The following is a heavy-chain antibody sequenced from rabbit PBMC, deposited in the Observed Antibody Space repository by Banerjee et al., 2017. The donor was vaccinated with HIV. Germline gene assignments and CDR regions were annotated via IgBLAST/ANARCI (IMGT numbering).Heavy chain of an antibody. CDR2: IYAGSSGNT. J-gene: IGHJ4*01. D-gene: IGHD5-1*01. CDR3: ARNLGDWRNL. CDR1: GIIFSDNYA. V-gene: IGHV1S40*01. Sequence: QSLEESGGDLVQPGGSLTLSCEASGIIFSDNYAMCWVRQAPGKGLEWIACIYAGSSGNTYYANGVKSRFTISKTSSTTVTLQMNSLTAADTATYFCARNLGDWRNLWGQGTLVTVS.